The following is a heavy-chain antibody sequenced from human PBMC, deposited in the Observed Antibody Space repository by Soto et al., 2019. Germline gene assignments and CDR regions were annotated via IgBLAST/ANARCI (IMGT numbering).Heavy chain of an antibody. J-gene: IGHJ6*02. CDR1: GGSLSGHY. CDR3: ARGEITLLGGMDV. V-gene: IGHV4-34*01. Sequence: SETLSLTSDVFGGSLSGHYWGWVRQPPGEGLEWIGEVNHGGSSNYHPSLKSRVIISVDTSNNQLSLRIKSVTPADTAIYYCARGEITLLGGMDVWGQGTTVTVSS. D-gene: IGHD3-10*01. CDR2: VNHGGSS.